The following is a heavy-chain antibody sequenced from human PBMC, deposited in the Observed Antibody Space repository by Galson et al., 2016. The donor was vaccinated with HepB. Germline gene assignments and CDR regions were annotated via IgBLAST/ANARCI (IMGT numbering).Heavy chain of an antibody. V-gene: IGHV3-23*01. CDR1: GFSFSNYA. CDR2: INTVGKT. Sequence: SLRLSCAASGFSFSNYAMGWVRQTPGKGLEWLSAINTVGKTFYSYSVRGRFTISRDNSKNTPSLQMNTLYADDTAMYYCAKEDPKWLGLYYFDLWGQGTLVAVSS. J-gene: IGHJ4*02. D-gene: IGHD6-19*01. CDR3: AKEDPKWLGLYYFDL.